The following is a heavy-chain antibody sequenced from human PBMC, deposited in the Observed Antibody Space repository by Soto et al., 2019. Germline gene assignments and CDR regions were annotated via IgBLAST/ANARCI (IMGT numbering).Heavy chain of an antibody. V-gene: IGHV3-73*01. J-gene: IGHJ4*02. CDR2: IRNKANSYAT. CDR1: GFTFSGSP. D-gene: IGHD2-15*01. CDR3: TSHSPEDMIRN. Sequence: PGGSLRLSCAASGFTFSGSPMHWVRQASGKGLEWVGRIRNKANSYATAYAASVKGRFTISRDDSKNTAYLQMNSLKTEDTAVYYCTSHSPEDMIRNWRQGTLVTVSS.